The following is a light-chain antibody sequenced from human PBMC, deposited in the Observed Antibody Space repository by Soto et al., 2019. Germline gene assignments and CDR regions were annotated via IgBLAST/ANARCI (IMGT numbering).Light chain of an antibody. J-gene: IGKJ1*01. CDR2: AAS. CDR3: QKCNSAPWT. CDR1: LGISNY. Sequence: DIQMTQSPSSLSASVGDRVTITCRASLGISNYLAWYQQKPGKVPKLLTHAASTLQSGVPSRFSGSGSGTDFTLTISSLQPEDVGSYYCQKCNSAPWTFGQGTKVDIK. V-gene: IGKV1-27*01.